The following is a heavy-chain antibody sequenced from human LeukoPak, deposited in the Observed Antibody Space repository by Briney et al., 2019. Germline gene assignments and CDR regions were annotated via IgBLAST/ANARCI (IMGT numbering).Heavy chain of an antibody. Sequence: GASVKVSCKASGFTFTSYYMHWVRQAPGQGVEWMGVINLSGDSTTYAQKFQGRVTMTRDTSTSTVYMQLSSLRSEDTAVYYCARRERIVGATTYYFDYWGQGTLVTVSS. D-gene: IGHD1-26*01. CDR2: INLSGDST. J-gene: IGHJ4*02. CDR1: GFTFTSYY. V-gene: IGHV1-46*01. CDR3: ARRERIVGATTYYFDY.